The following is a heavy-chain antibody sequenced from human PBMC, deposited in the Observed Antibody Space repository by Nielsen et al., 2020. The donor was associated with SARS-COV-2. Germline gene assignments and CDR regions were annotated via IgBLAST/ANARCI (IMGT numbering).Heavy chain of an antibody. D-gene: IGHD4-17*01. V-gene: IGHV5-51*01. CDR3: VRQSMVTYYYYGLDV. J-gene: IGHJ6*02. CDR2: IYPSDSDT. Sequence: GESLKISCQASGYSFNSYWIGWVRQMPGKGLEWMGTIYPSDSDTRYGPSFQGQVTISADKSISAAYLQWSSLKASDTAMYYCVRQSMVTYYYYGLDVWGQGTTVTVSS. CDR1: GYSFNSYW.